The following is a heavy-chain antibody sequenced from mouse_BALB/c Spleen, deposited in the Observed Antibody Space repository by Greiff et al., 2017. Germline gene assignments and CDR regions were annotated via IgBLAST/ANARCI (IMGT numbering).Heavy chain of an antibody. Sequence: VQVVESGPGLVAPSQSLSITCTVSGFSLNSYGVHWVRQPPGKGLEWLGVIWAGGSTNYNSALMSRLSISKDNSKSQVFLKMNSLQTDDTAMYYCARDYGNYAMDYWGQGTSVTVSS. CDR1: GFSLNSYG. CDR3: ARDYGNYAMDY. J-gene: IGHJ4*01. V-gene: IGHV2-9*02. D-gene: IGHD2-1*01. CDR2: IWAGGST.